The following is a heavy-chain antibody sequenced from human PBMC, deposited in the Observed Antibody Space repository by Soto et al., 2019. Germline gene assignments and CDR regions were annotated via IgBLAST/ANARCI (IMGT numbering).Heavy chain of an antibody. J-gene: IGHJ3*02. Sequence: SVKVSCKASGFTFTSSAVQWVRQARGQRLEWIGWIVVGSGNTNYAQKFQERVTITRDMSTSTAYMELSSLRSEDTAVYYCARGEVGAYYDILTGCDAFDIWGQGTMVTVSS. CDR2: IVVGSGNT. CDR3: ARGEVGAYYDILTGCDAFDI. D-gene: IGHD3-9*01. CDR1: GFTFTSSA. V-gene: IGHV1-58*01.